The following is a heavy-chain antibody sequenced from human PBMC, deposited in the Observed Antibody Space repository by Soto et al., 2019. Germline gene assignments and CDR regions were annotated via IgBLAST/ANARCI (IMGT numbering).Heavy chain of an antibody. V-gene: IGHV3-7*03. Sequence: GGSLRLSCAASGFTFSSYWMSWVRQAPGKGLEWVANIKQDGSEKYYVDSVKGRFTISRDNAKNSLYLQMNSLRAEDAAVYYCAREAAAGLFDYWGQGTLVTVSS. CDR3: AREAAAGLFDY. CDR1: GFTFSSYW. D-gene: IGHD6-13*01. CDR2: IKQDGSEK. J-gene: IGHJ4*02.